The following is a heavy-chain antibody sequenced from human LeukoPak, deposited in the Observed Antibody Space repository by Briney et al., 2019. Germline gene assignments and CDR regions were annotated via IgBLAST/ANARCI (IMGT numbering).Heavy chain of an antibody. D-gene: IGHD6-13*01. V-gene: IGHV1-2*02. Sequence: GASVKVSCKASGDTFTSYYMHWVRQAPGQGLEWMGWINSNSGGTNYAQKFQGRVTMTRDTSISTAYMDLSRLTSDDTAVYYCARDAIAAAGTQLPYYYYYMDVWGKGTTVTISS. CDR3: ARDAIAAAGTQLPYYYYYMDV. CDR1: GDTFTSYY. J-gene: IGHJ6*03. CDR2: INSNSGGT.